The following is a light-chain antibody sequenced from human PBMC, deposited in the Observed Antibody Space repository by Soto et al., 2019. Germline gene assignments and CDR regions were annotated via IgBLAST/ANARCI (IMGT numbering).Light chain of an antibody. J-gene: IGLJ1*01. Sequence: QSLLTQPAYLSVSPGQSITISCTGTSSDVGSYNYVSWYQQHPGKAPKLMIYEVSNRPSGVSNRFSGSNSDNTASLTISGLKAEDAADYYCNSYTSTNTWVFGTGTKV. V-gene: IGLV2-14*01. CDR2: EVS. CDR3: NSYTSTNTWV. CDR1: SSDVGSYNY.